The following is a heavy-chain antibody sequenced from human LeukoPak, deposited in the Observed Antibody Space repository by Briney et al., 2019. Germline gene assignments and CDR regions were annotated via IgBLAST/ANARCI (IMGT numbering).Heavy chain of an antibody. CDR1: GFTFSSYA. Sequence: GGSLRLSCAASGFTFSSYAMSWVRQAPGKGLEWVSAISGSGGSTYYADSVKGRFTISRDNSKNTLYLQMNSLGAEDTAVYYCAKYDDGDYVFDYWGQGTLVTVSS. CDR3: AKYDDGDYVFDY. J-gene: IGHJ4*02. D-gene: IGHD4-17*01. V-gene: IGHV3-23*01. CDR2: ISGSGGST.